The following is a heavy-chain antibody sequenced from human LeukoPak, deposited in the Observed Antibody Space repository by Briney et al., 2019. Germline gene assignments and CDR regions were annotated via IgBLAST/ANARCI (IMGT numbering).Heavy chain of an antibody. J-gene: IGHJ4*02. CDR1: GFTFSSYW. V-gene: IGHV3-7*01. CDR3: ARDGRVAGFDY. CDR2: IKQDGSEK. Sequence: PGGSLRLSCAASGFTFSSYWTSWVRQAPGKGLEWVANIKQDGSEKYYVDSVKGRFTISRDNAKNSLYLQMNSLRAEDTAVYYCARDGRVAGFDYWGQGTLATVSS. D-gene: IGHD6-19*01.